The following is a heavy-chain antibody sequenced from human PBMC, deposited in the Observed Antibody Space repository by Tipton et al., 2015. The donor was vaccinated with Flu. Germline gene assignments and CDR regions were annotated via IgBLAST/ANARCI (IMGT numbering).Heavy chain of an antibody. D-gene: IGHD1-26*01. V-gene: IGHV4-61*02. Sequence: TLSLTCTVSGGSISSGSYYWSWIRQPAGKGLEWIGRIYTSGSTHYNPSLKSRVTISVDTSKHQFSLKLSSVTAADTAVYDCARLSGSYALDYWGQGTLVTVSS. J-gene: IGHJ4*02. CDR3: ARLSGSYALDY. CDR2: IYTSGST. CDR1: GGSISSGSYY.